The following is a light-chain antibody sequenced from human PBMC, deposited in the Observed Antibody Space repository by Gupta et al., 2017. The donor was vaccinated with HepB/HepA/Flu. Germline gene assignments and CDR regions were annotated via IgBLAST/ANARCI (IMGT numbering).Light chain of an antibody. J-gene: IGKJ3*01. CDR2: GAS. CDR1: QDIDSW. V-gene: IGKV1-12*01. CDR3: QQSNTFPLT. Sequence: DIQMTQSPSSVSASVGDRVTIACRASQDIDSWLAWYQQKPGTAPKLLISGASILQSGVPSRFIGSGSMTNFTLTVNGLQPEDFATYFCQQSNTFPLTFGHGTKVDFK.